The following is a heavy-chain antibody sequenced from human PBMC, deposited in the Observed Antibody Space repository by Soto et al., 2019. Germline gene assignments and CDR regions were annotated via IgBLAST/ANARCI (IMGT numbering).Heavy chain of an antibody. CDR1: GGTFSSYA. CDR3: ARHVPAAGYYNGMDV. CDR2: IIPIFGTA. V-gene: IGHV1-69*12. D-gene: IGHD2-2*01. J-gene: IGHJ6*02. Sequence: QVQLVQSGAEVKKPGSSVKVSCKASGGTFSSYAISWVRQAPGQGLEWMGGIIPIFGTANYPQKFQGRVTITADECTSRAYMELSSLRSEDTAVYYCARHVPAAGYYNGMDVWGQGTTVTVSS.